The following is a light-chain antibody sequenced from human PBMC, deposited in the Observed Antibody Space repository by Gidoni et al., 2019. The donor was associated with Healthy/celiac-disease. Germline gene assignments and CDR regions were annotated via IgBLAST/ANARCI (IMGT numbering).Light chain of an antibody. V-gene: IGKV3-20*01. CDR1: QSVSSSY. CDR3: QQYGSSPS. J-gene: IGKJ2*01. Sequence: EIVLTQSPGTLSLSPGERATLSCRASQSVSSSYLAWYQQKPGQAPRLLIYGASSRATGIPDRFSGSWSGTDFTLTISRLEPEDLAVYYCQQYGSSPSLGQGTKLEIK. CDR2: GAS.